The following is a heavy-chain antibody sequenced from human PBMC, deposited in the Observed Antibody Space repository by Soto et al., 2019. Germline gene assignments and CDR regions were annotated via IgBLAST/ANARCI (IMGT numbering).Heavy chain of an antibody. CDR3: AHSRGYSYGGRVDAFDL. CDR1: GFSLSTSGVG. CDR2: IYWNDDN. Sequence: QITLKESGPTLVKPTQTLTLTCTFSGFSLSTSGVGVGWIRQPPGKALEWLALIYWNDDNLYSPSLKSRPTISQDNPKTQVVRTMTNMDTVDTATYYCAHSRGYSYGGRVDAFDLWGQGTMVTVSS. D-gene: IGHD5-18*01. J-gene: IGHJ3*01. V-gene: IGHV2-5*01.